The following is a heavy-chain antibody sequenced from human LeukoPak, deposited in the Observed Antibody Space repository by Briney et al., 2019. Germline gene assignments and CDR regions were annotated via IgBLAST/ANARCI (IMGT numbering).Heavy chain of an antibody. CDR2: INPNSGGT. V-gene: IGHV1-2*02. CDR3: ARTKYCSGGSCSGWFDP. D-gene: IGHD2-15*01. CDR1: GYTFTSYY. Sequence: ASVKVSCKASGYTFTSYYMHWVRQAPGQGLEWMGGINPNSGGTNYAQKFQGRVTMTRDTSISTAYMELSRLRSDDTAVYYCARTKYCSGGSCSGWFDPWGQGTLVTVSS. J-gene: IGHJ5*02.